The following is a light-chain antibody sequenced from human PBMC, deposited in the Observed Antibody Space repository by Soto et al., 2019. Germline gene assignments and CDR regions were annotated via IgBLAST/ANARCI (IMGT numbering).Light chain of an antibody. CDR3: SSFTSSSTFV. J-gene: IGLJ1*01. CDR1: SSDVGRYNY. CDR2: DVS. Sequence: QSVLAQPASVSGSRVQSITISCTGTSSDVGRYNYVSWFQQHPGKVPKLIIYDVSNWPSGVSDRFSGSKSGNTASLTISGLQPEDEADYYCSSFTSSSTFVFGTGTKSPS. V-gene: IGLV2-14*03.